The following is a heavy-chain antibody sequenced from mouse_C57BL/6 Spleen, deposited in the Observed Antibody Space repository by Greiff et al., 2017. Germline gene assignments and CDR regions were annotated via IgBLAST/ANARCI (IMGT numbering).Heavy chain of an antibody. V-gene: IGHV14-4*01. J-gene: IGHJ2*01. D-gene: IGHD2-3*01. Sequence: EVKLMESGAELVRPGASVKLSCTASGFNIKDDYMHWVKQRPEQGLEWIGWIDPENGDTEYASKFQGKATITADTSSNTAYLQLSSLTSEDTAVYYCTYDGYYGYWGQGTTLTVSS. CDR2: IDPENGDT. CDR1: GFNIKDDY. CDR3: TYDGYYGY.